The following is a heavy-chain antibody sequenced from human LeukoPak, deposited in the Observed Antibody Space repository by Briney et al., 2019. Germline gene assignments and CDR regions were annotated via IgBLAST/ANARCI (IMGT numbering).Heavy chain of an antibody. Sequence: SETLSLTCTVSGGSISSSSYHWGWIRQPPGKGLEWIGSIYYSGSTHYNPSLKSQVTISVDTSKNQFSLKLSSVTAADTAVYYCARRSSGQHHDAYDIWGQGTMVTVSS. V-gene: IGHV4-39*01. J-gene: IGHJ3*02. D-gene: IGHD6-19*01. CDR1: GGSISSSSYH. CDR3: ARRSSGQHHDAYDI. CDR2: IYYSGST.